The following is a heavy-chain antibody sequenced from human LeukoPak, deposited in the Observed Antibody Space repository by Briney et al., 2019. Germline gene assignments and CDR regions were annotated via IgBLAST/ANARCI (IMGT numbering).Heavy chain of an antibody. Sequence: PSETLSLTCTVSGDSISSSTYYWGWIRQPPGKGLEWIGSIFYSGSTYYNPSLKSRVTISVDTSKNQFSLKLSSVTAADTAVYYCASQVIAVTFYFDYWGQGTLATASS. CDR3: ASQVIAVTFYFDY. CDR1: GDSISSSTYY. J-gene: IGHJ4*02. D-gene: IGHD6-19*01. CDR2: IFYSGST. V-gene: IGHV4-39*01.